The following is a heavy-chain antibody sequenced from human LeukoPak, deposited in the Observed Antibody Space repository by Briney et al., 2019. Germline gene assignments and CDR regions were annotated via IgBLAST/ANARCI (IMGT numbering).Heavy chain of an antibody. V-gene: IGHV1-69*13. CDR2: IIPIFGTA. Sequence: SVKVSCKVSGYTLTELSMHWVRQAPGQGLEWMGGIIPIFGTANYAQKFQGRVTITADESTSTAYMELSSLRSEDTAVYYCARDLTWGQGTLVTVSS. CDR3: ARDLT. J-gene: IGHJ5*02. CDR1: GYTLTELS.